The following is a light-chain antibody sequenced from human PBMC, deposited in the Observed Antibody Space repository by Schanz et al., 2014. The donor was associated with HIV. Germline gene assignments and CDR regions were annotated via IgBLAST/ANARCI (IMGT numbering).Light chain of an antibody. CDR2: SND. V-gene: IGLV1-44*01. Sequence: QSWLTQPPSASGTPGQRVTISCSGSSSSIGSNSVNWYQQTPGTAPKLLIYSNDQRPSGVPDRFSASKSGPSASLAIGGLQSEDEADYYCAAWHDSLNGWVFGGGTKLTVL. CDR1: SSSIGSNS. CDR3: AAWHDSLNGWV. J-gene: IGLJ3*02.